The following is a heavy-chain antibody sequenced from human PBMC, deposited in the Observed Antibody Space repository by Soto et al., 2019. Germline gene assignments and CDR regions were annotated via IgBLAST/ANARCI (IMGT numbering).Heavy chain of an antibody. J-gene: IGHJ6*02. CDR2: VSPPFRTS. Sequence: QVQLVQSGAEVKKPGSSVKVSCKTSGVSFNNNGIGWVRQAPGHGLEWMGGVSPPFRTSNYARKFQGRISITADASTGTVNMELSSLTSEDTAQYSCARFLYYGSGSYSPYGMDVWGQGTTVTVSS. V-gene: IGHV1-69*01. D-gene: IGHD3-10*01. CDR3: ARFLYYGSGSYSPYGMDV. CDR1: GVSFNNNG.